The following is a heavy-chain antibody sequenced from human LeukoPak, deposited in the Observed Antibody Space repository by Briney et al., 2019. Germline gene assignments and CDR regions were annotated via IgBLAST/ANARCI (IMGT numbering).Heavy chain of an antibody. J-gene: IGHJ4*02. CDR3: AREPTHSSSFLRIWGGPVNNFDY. Sequence: GASVKVSCKASGYTFTSYGISWVRQAPGQGLEWMGWISAYNGNTNYAQKLQGRGTMTTDTSTSTAYMELRSLRSDDTAVYYCAREPTHSSSFLRIWGGPVNNFDYWGQGTLVTVSS. D-gene: IGHD6-13*01. CDR2: ISAYNGNT. CDR1: GYTFTSYG. V-gene: IGHV1-18*01.